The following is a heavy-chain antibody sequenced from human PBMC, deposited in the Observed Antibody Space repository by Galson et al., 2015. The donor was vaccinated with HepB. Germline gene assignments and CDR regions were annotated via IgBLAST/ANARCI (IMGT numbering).Heavy chain of an antibody. CDR2: LYHDGSQR. V-gene: IGHV3-33*01. CDR3: ARDSLRYEVLPGAFDL. CDR1: GFTFSSYD. Sequence: SLRLSCAASGFTFSSYDMHWVRQAPGKGLEWVASLYHDGSQRWYADSVKGRLSVSRDNSKNTLYLQMNSLRSEDTAVYYCARDSLRYEVLPGAFDLWGQGTMVTVSS. D-gene: IGHD3-16*01. J-gene: IGHJ3*01.